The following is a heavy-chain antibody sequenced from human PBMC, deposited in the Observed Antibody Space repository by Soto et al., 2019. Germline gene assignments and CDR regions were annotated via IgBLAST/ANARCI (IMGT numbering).Heavy chain of an antibody. CDR2: IYYSGST. V-gene: IGHV4-39*01. D-gene: IGHD3-9*01. Sequence: SETLSLTCTVSGGSISSSSYYWGWIRQPPGKGLEWIGSIYYSGSTYYNPSLKSRVTISVDTSKNQFSLKLSSVTAADTAVYYCARRLRYFDWLLSGYYYGMDVWGQGTTVT. CDR3: ARRLRYFDWLLSGYYYGMDV. J-gene: IGHJ6*02. CDR1: GGSISSSSYY.